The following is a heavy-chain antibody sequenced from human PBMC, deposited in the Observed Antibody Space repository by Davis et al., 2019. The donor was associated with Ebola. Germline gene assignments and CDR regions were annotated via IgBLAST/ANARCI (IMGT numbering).Heavy chain of an antibody. CDR1: GYTFSIYD. CDR3: ARERPLFGSGTKNWFDL. J-gene: IGHJ5*02. CDR2: INTSGGST. V-gene: IGHV1-46*01. D-gene: IGHD3-10*01. Sequence: AASVKVSCKASGYTFSIYDMHWVRQAPGQGLEWMGMINTSGGSTGYAQKFQGRVTMTMDTSTSTVYMEPSSLRSEDTAVYYCARERPLFGSGTKNWFDLWGQGTLVTVSS.